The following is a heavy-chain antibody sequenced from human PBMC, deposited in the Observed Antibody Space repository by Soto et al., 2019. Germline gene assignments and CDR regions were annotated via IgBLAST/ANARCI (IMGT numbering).Heavy chain of an antibody. CDR1: GGSISSYY. V-gene: IGHV4-59*01. J-gene: IGHJ5*02. Sequence: QVQLQESGPGLVKPSETLSLTCTVSGGSISSYYWSWIRQPPGKGLEWIGYIYYSGSTTYNPSLKMRVTISVDTSKNQFSLKLSSVTAADTAVYYCARVVSSPGDDWFDPRGQGTLVTVSS. D-gene: IGHD6-13*01. CDR3: ARVVSSPGDDWFDP. CDR2: IYYSGST.